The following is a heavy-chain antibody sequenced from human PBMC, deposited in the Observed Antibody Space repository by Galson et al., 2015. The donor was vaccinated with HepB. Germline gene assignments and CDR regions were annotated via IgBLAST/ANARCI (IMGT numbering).Heavy chain of an antibody. CDR3: AVPMSGYSSGWYIGPFDY. D-gene: IGHD6-19*01. CDR1: GYSFTSYW. V-gene: IGHV5-51*03. Sequence: QSGAEVKKPGESLKISCKGSGYSFTSYWIGWVRQMPGKGLEWMGIIYPGDSDTRYSPSFQGQVTISADKSISTAYLQWSSLKASDTAMYYCAVPMSGYSSGWYIGPFDYWGQGTLVTVSS. CDR2: IYPGDSDT. J-gene: IGHJ4*02.